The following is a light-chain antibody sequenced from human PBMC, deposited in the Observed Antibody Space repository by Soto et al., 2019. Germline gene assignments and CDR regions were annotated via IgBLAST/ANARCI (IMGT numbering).Light chain of an antibody. CDR1: SSDVGGYKF. CDR2: EVN. Sequence: QSALTQPASVSASPGQSITISCTGTSSDVGGYKFVSWYQHHPGKAPKLMIYEVNNRPSGVSNRFSGSKSGNTASLTISGLQPEDEADYYCLSYTSANTRVFGGGTQLIVL. V-gene: IGLV2-14*01. CDR3: LSYTSANTRV. J-gene: IGLJ3*02.